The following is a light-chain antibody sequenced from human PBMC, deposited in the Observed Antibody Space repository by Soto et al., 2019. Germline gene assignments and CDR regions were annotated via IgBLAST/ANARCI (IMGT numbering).Light chain of an antibody. CDR2: EGS. Sequence: QSVLTQPASVSGSPGQSITISCTGTNNDVGGYKLVSWYQLHPGKVPKVVIYEGSKRPSGVSNRFSGSKSGNTASLTISGLQAEDEAYYYCWSYAGNTIFVFGGGTKVTVL. V-gene: IGLV2-23*03. CDR3: WSYAGNTIFV. J-gene: IGLJ2*01. CDR1: NNDVGGYKL.